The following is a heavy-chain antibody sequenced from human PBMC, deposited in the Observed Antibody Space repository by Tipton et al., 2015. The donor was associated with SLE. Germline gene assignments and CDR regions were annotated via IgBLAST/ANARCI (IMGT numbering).Heavy chain of an antibody. V-gene: IGHV4-39*07. J-gene: IGHJ4*02. Sequence: TLSLTCTVSGGSISSSSYYWGWIRQPPGKGLEWIGSIYYSGSTYYNPSLKSRVTISVDTSKNQFSLKLSSVTAADTAVYYCARDPSWGLDYWGQGTLVTVSS. CDR1: GGSISSSSYY. CDR3: ARDPSWGLDY. CDR2: IYYSGST. D-gene: IGHD2-2*01.